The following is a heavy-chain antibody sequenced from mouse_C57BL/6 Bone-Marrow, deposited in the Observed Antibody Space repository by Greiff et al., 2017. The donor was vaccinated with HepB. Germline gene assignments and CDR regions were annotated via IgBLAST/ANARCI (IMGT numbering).Heavy chain of an antibody. CDR1: GFTFSSYA. CDR3: AAYYSNLRFFAY. J-gene: IGHJ3*01. Sequence: EVHLVESGGGLVKPGGSLKLSCAASGFTFSSYAMSWVRQTPEKRLEWVATISDGGSYTYYPDNVKGRFTISRDNAKNNLYLQMSHLKSEDTAMYYCAAYYSNLRFFAYWGQGTLVTVSA. D-gene: IGHD2-5*01. CDR2: ISDGGSYT. V-gene: IGHV5-4*01.